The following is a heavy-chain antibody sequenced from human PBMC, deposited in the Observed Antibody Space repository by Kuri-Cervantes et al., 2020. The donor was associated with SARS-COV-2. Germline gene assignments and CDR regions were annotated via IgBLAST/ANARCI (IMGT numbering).Heavy chain of an antibody. J-gene: IGHJ6*02. Sequence: GESLKISCAASGFTFSSYWMHWVRQAPGKGLVWASRINSDGSSTSYADSVKGRFTISRDNAKNTLYLQMNSLRAEDTAVYYCAREYYDFWSGYYYGMDVWGQGTTVTVS. D-gene: IGHD3-3*01. V-gene: IGHV3-74*01. CDR1: GFTFSSYW. CDR2: INSDGSST. CDR3: AREYYDFWSGYYYGMDV.